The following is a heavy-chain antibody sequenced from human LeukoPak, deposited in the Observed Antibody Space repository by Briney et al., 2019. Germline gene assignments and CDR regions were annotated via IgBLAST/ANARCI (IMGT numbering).Heavy chain of an antibody. D-gene: IGHD6-6*01. CDR3: ARGATYSSSSPDY. V-gene: IGHV3-21*01. CDR2: ISSSGSYI. J-gene: IGHJ4*02. CDR1: GFTFSSYS. Sequence: PGGSLRLSCAASGFTFSSYSMNWVRQAPGKGLEWVSAISSSGSYIYYADSVKGRFTISRDSAKNSLYLQMNSLRAEDTAVYYCARGATYSSSSPDYWGQGTLVTVSS.